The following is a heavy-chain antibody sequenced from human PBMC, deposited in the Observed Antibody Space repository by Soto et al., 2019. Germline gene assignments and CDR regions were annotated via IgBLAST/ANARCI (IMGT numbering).Heavy chain of an antibody. CDR2: ISSSSSTI. CDR1: GFTFSSYS. D-gene: IGHD4-17*01. CDR3: ARRTTVATTRRGAGYYFDY. J-gene: IGHJ4*02. V-gene: IGHV3-48*01. Sequence: EVQLVESGGGLVQPGGSLRLSCAASGFTFSSYSMNWVRQAPGKGLEWVSYISSSSSTIYYADSVKGRFTISRDNAKNSLYLHMNGLRAEDTALYYCARRTTVATTRRGAGYYFDYWGQGTLVTVSS.